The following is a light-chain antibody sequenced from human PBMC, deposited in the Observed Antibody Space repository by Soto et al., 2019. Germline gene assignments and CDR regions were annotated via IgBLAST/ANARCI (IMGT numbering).Light chain of an antibody. J-gene: IGLJ2*01. CDR3: CSYISMGTGV. CDR2: DVT. Sequence: QSALTQPASVSGSPGQSITISCSGTSNDIGGYNYVAWYQQHPGKAPKLIISDVTNRPSGASSRFSGSKSGNTASLTISGLRAEDEADYFCCSYISMGTGVFGGGTKLTVL. CDR1: SNDIGGYNY. V-gene: IGLV2-14*01.